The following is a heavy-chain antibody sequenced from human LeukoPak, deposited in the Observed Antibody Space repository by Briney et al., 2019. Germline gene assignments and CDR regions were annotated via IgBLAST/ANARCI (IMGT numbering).Heavy chain of an antibody. Sequence: GASVKVSFKASGGTFSSYAISWVRQAPGQGLEWMGRTIPIFGTANYAQKFQGRVTITTDESTSTAYIELSSLRSEDTAVYYCASSAVVAAPGDFQHWGQGTLVTVSS. J-gene: IGHJ1*01. CDR3: ASSAVVAAPGDFQH. CDR1: GGTFSSYA. D-gene: IGHD2-15*01. CDR2: TIPIFGTA. V-gene: IGHV1-69*05.